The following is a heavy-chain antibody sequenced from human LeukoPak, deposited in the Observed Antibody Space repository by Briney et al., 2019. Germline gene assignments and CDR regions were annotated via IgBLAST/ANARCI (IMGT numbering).Heavy chain of an antibody. V-gene: IGHV3-74*01. CDR3: AALDHGHDF. J-gene: IGHJ4*02. Sequence: GGSLRLSCAASGFTFDDYGMSWVRQAPGKGLVWVSRIKSDGSSPAYADSVRGRFTISRDNAKNTLYLQMNSLRADDTAVYYCAALDHGHDFWGQGTLVTVSS. CDR1: GFTFDDYG. CDR2: IKSDGSSP.